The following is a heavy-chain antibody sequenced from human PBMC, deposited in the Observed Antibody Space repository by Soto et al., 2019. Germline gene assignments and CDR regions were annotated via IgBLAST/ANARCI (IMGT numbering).Heavy chain of an antibody. V-gene: IGHV4-4*02. CDR3: ASRDPGTSVDY. D-gene: IGHD1-7*01. J-gene: IGHJ4*02. CDR2: IYRTGST. CDR1: GGSFTSNNW. Sequence: SETLSLTCAVSGGSFTSNNWWTWVRQPPGQGLEWIGEIYRTGSTNYNPSLKSRVTIALDKSENQFSLKVTSLTAADTAVYYCASRDPGTSVDYWGQGTLVTVSS.